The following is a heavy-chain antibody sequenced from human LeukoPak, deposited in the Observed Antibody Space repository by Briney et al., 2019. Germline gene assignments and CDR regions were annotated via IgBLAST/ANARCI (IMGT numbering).Heavy chain of an antibody. CDR3: ASNYDDPSSFDY. D-gene: IGHD4-17*01. J-gene: IGHJ4*02. CDR2: IYSGGST. CDR1: GFTVSGNY. V-gene: IGHV3-53*01. Sequence: GGSLRLSCAASGFTVSGNYMSWVRQAPGKGLEWVSIIYSGGSTFYADSVKGRFTLSRDHSKNTLYLQMNSLRAEDTALYYCASNYDDPSSFDYWGQGTLVTVSS.